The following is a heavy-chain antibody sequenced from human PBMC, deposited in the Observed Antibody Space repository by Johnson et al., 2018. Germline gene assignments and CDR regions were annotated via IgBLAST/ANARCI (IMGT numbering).Heavy chain of an antibody. CDR3: ARDAQWPFYGMDV. CDR1: GGSISSYY. D-gene: IGHD6-19*01. CDR2: IYYSGST. V-gene: IGHV4-59*01. J-gene: IGHJ6*02. Sequence: QVQLQESGPGLVKPSETLSLTCTVSGGSISSYYWSWIRQPPGKGLEWIGSIYYSGSTHCNPSLKSRVTISVDTSKNPFSLKLSSVTAADTAVYYCARDAQWPFYGMDVWGQGTTVTFSS.